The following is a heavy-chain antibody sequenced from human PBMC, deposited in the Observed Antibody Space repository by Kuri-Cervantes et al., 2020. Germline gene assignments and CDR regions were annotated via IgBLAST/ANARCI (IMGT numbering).Heavy chain of an antibody. D-gene: IGHD2-2*01. Sequence: LSLTCAASGFTFSSYSMNWVRQAPGKGLEWVAVISYDGSNKYYADSVKGRFTISRDNSKNTLYLQMNSLRAEDTAVYYCARAACSSTSCYYYYYGMDVWGQVTTVAVSS. CDR1: GFTFSSYS. CDR3: ARAACSSTSCYYYYYGMDV. CDR2: ISYDGSNK. V-gene: IGHV3-30*03. J-gene: IGHJ6*02.